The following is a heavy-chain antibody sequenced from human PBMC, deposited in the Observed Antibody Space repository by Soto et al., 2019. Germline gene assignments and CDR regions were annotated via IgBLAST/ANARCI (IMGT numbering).Heavy chain of an antibody. CDR3: ARWYGGNSGDY. D-gene: IGHD2-21*02. CDR2: MNPNSGDT. Sequence: QVQLVQSGAEVKKPGASVKVSCKASGYTFTSYDINWVRQATRQGPEWMGWMNPNSGDTHYAQTFQGRVSMTRNTSISTAYMELSSLRSEDTAMYYCARWYGGNSGDYWGQGTLVTVSS. J-gene: IGHJ4*02. V-gene: IGHV1-8*01. CDR1: GYTFTSYD.